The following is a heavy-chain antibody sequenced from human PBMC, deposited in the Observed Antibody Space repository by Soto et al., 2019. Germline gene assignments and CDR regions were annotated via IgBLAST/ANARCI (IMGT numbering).Heavy chain of an antibody. CDR1: GGSFSGYY. CDR2: INHSGST. Sequence: QVQLQQWGAGLLKPSETLSLTCAVYGGSFSGYYWTWIRQPPGTGLEWIGEINHSGSTNYNPSLKNRVTISVDTSKNLFSLKLTSVTAADTAVYYCARDKITGLFDYWGQGTLVTVSS. J-gene: IGHJ4*02. D-gene: IGHD2-8*02. V-gene: IGHV4-34*01. CDR3: ARDKITGLFDY.